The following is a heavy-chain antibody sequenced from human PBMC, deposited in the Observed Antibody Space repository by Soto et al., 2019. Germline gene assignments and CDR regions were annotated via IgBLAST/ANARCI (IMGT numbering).Heavy chain of an antibody. CDR2: TSFDGSKK. J-gene: IGHJ3*02. V-gene: IGHV3-30-3*01. Sequence: QVQLVESGGGVVQPGRSLRLSCAASGFTFNNYAMHWVRQAPGKGLEWVAVTSFDGSKKYYADSVKGRFTISRDNSKNTLYLHMNNLGAEDTAVYYCARDVNYGDYFSYAFDMWGQWTMVTVSS. CDR3: ARDVNYGDYFSYAFDM. D-gene: IGHD4-17*01. CDR1: GFTFNNYA.